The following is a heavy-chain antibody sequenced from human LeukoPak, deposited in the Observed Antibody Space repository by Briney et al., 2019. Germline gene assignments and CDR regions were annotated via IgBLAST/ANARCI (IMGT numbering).Heavy chain of an antibody. D-gene: IGHD2/OR15-2a*01. CDR1: GFTLRSYG. Sequence: GGSLRLSCAASGFTLRSYGIQWVRQAPGKGLEWVAVISYDGNNKYYLDSVKGRFSISRDNSKNTVVLQMNSLRVEDTAVYYCAKEHSRISAFDYWGQGTLVTVSS. V-gene: IGHV3-30*18. CDR3: AKEHSRISAFDY. CDR2: ISYDGNNK. J-gene: IGHJ4*02.